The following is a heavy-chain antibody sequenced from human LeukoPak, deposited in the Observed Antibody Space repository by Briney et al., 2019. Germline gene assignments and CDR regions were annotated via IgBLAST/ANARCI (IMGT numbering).Heavy chain of an antibody. J-gene: IGHJ4*02. CDR1: GGSISSGGYY. D-gene: IGHD2-15*01. CDR2: IYYSGNT. CDR3: AREYCSGGSCPVDN. Sequence: SQTLSLTCTVSGGSISSGGYYWSWIRQHPGKGLEWIAYIYYSGNTYYNPSLKSRVTISVDTSKNHFSLKLSSVTAADTAVYYCAREYCSGGSCPVDNWGQGTLVTVSS. V-gene: IGHV4-31*03.